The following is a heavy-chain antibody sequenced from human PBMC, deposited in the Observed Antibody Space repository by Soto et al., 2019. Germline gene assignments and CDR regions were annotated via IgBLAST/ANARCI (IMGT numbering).Heavy chain of an antibody. V-gene: IGHV3-64D*08. CDR3: VKGGSGSYDKLSFDY. D-gene: IGHD1-26*01. J-gene: IGHJ4*02. CDR1: GFTFSSYA. Sequence: GGSLRLSCSASGFTFSSYAMHWVRQAPGKGLEYVSAISSNGGSTYYADSVKGRFTISRDNSKNTLYLQMSSLRAEDTAVYYCVKGGSGSYDKLSFDYWGQGTLVTVSS. CDR2: ISSNGGST.